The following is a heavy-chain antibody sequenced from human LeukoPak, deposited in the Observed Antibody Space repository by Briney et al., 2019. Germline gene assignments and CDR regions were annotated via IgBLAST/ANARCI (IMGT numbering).Heavy chain of an antibody. V-gene: IGHV1-69*02. CDR3: ARVGVVPGTSDWYFDL. J-gene: IGHJ2*01. Sequence: SVKVSCKASGDTLSSHTINWVRQAPGQGLEWMGRISPILAIVQYAEKFQGRVTISADKSTSTAYMDLSSLRSDDTAVYYCARVGVVPGTSDWYFDLWGRGTLVTVSS. CDR2: ISPILAIV. D-gene: IGHD2-15*01. CDR1: GDTLSSHT.